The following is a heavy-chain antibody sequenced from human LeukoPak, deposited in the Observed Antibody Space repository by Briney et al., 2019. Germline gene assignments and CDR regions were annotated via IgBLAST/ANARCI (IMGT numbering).Heavy chain of an antibody. CDR3: AKDLFVDIVATVADY. V-gene: IGHV3-30*02. Sequence: GGSLRLSCAASGFTFSSYGMHWVRQAPGKGQECVAFIRHDGSNKNYADSVKGRFTISRDNSKNTLYLQMNSLRAEDTAVYYCAKDLFVDIVATVADYWGQGTLVTVSS. J-gene: IGHJ4*02. CDR2: IRHDGSNK. CDR1: GFTFSSYG. D-gene: IGHD5-12*01.